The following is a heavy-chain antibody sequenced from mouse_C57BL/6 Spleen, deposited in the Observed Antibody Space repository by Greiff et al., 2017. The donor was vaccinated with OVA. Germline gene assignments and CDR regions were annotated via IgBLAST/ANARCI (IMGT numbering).Heavy chain of an antibody. J-gene: IGHJ2*01. V-gene: IGHV1-59*01. CDR1: GYTFTSYW. D-gene: IGHD2-5*01. Sequence: QVQLQQPGAELVKPGASVKLSCKASGYTFTSYWMHWVKQRPGQGLEWIGVIDPSDSYTNYNQKFKGKATLTVDTSSSTAYMQLSSLTSEDSAVYYCARSAYYSNSFDYWGQGTTLTVSS. CDR3: ARSAYYSNSFDY. CDR2: IDPSDSYT.